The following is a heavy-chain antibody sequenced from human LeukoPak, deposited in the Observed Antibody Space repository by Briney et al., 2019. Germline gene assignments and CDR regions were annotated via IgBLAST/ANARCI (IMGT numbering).Heavy chain of an antibody. CDR3: AREDYYGSGSPVMDV. D-gene: IGHD3-10*01. V-gene: IGHV3-9*01. CDR2: INWNSDSI. CDR1: GFTFDDYA. J-gene: IGHJ6*03. Sequence: GRSLRLSCAVSGFTFDDYAMHWVRQVPGKGLEWVSGINWNSDSIGYADSVKGRFTISRDNAKNSLYLQMNSLRAEDTALYYCAREDYYGSGSPVMDVWGKGTTVTISS.